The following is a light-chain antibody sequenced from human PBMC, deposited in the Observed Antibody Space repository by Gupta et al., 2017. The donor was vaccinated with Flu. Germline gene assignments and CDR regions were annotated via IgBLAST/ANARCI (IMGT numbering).Light chain of an antibody. CDR2: AAS. CDR1: QEITSW. Sequence: GDRVTITCRASQEITSWLAGYQQKPGKAPKLLIHAASRLQSGVPSRFSGSGYGTDFTLTISSLQPEDFSSYYCQQANSLPLTFGGGTKVEIK. V-gene: IGKV1-12*01. J-gene: IGKJ4*01. CDR3: QQANSLPLT.